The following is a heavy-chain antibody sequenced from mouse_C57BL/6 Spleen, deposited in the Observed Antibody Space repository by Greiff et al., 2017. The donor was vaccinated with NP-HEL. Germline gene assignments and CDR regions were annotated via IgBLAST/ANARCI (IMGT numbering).Heavy chain of an antibody. CDR2: IYPRSGNT. CDR3: ARSPSITTVVASFDY. J-gene: IGHJ2*01. V-gene: IGHV1-81*01. Sequence: VQLQQSGAELARPGASVKLSCKASGYTFTSYGISWVKQRTGQGLEWIGEIYPRSGNTYYNEKFKGKATLTADKSSSTAYMELRSLTSEDSAVYFCARSPSITTVVASFDYWGQGTTLTVSS. D-gene: IGHD1-1*01. CDR1: GYTFTSYG.